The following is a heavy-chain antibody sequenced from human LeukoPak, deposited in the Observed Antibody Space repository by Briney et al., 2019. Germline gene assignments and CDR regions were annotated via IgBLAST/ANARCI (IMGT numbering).Heavy chain of an antibody. Sequence: PGGSLRLSCAASGFTFDDYGMSWVRQAPGKGLEWVANIKPDGSEKYYVDSVKGRFTISRDNTKNSVYLQMNSLRAEDTAVYYCAIKHDYWGQGTLVTVSS. CDR3: AIKHDY. CDR2: IKPDGSEK. V-gene: IGHV3-7*01. CDR1: GFTFDDYG. J-gene: IGHJ4*02.